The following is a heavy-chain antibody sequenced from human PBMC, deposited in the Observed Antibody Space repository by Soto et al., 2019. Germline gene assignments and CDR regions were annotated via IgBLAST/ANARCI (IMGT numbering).Heavy chain of an antibody. D-gene: IGHD4-17*01. Sequence: QVQLVESGGSVVQPGRSLRLSCAASGFTFSSHGMHWVRQAPGKGLEWVAVISYDGRNKYYADSVKGRFTISRDNSKNTLYLQMNSLRVEDTAVYYCAKDPRDYGDYVGGYFDLWGRGTLVTVSS. CDR3: AKDPRDYGDYVGGYFDL. J-gene: IGHJ2*01. CDR1: GFTFSSHG. V-gene: IGHV3-30*18. CDR2: ISYDGRNK.